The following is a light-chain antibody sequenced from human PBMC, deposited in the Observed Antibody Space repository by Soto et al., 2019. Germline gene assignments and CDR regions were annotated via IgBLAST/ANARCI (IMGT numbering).Light chain of an antibody. Sequence: EIVLTQSPATLSLSPGERATLSCRASQSVSSSLGWYQQKPGQAPRLLIYGASSRATGIPVRFSGSGSGTDLTLTISSLEPEDFAVYYCQQRSNWPSITFGPGTKVDIK. V-gene: IGKV3-11*01. CDR2: GAS. CDR3: QQRSNWPSIT. J-gene: IGKJ3*01. CDR1: QSVSSS.